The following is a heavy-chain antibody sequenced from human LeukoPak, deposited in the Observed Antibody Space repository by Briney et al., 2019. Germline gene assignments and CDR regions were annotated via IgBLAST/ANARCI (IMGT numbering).Heavy chain of an antibody. CDR1: GFTFSSYA. CDR3: TTDPGDSSGYSFGC. Sequence: GGSLRLSCAASGFTFSSYAMSWVRQAPGKGLEWVGRIKSKTDGGTTDYDAPVKGRFTISTDDSENTLYLQMNSLKTEDTALYYCTTDPGDSSGYSFGCWGQGTLVIVSS. V-gene: IGHV3-15*01. J-gene: IGHJ4*02. D-gene: IGHD3-22*01. CDR2: IKSKTDGGTT.